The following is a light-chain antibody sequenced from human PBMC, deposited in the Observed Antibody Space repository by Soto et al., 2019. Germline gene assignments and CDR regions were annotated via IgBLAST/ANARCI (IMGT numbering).Light chain of an antibody. V-gene: IGKV3-20*01. CDR2: ATS. CDR1: QSLDRNY. CDR3: QQYGGSYPAYT. Sequence: EVVLTQSPGPLSLSPGERATLSCRASQSLDRNYLSWFQHKRGQPPRVLVFATSSRAAGTPVRFSGSGSGTNFTLTITRVEPEDFGVYYCQQYGGSYPAYTFGLGTKLEI. J-gene: IGKJ2*01.